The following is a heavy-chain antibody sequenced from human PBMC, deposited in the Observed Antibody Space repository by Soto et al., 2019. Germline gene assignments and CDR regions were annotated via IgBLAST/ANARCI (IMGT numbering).Heavy chain of an antibody. CDR3: ARDKDRPQLGGNYYYIMDV. CDR1: GGSFSTAA. V-gene: IGHV1-69*12. D-gene: IGHD3-3*02. J-gene: IGHJ6*02. CDR2: IVPIFRTA. Sequence: QVQVVQSGAEVKKPGSSVKVSCKASGGSFSTAAISWVRQAPGQGLEWMGGIVPIFRTADYAQTFQGRVTITADESTSTAYLGLSSLRSEDTAVYYCARDKDRPQLGGNYYYIMDVWGQGTTVTVSS.